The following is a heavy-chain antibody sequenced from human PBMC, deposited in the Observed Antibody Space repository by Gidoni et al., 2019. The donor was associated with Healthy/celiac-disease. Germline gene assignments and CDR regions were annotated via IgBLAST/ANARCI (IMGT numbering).Heavy chain of an antibody. Sequence: QVQLQESGPGLVKPSQTLSLTCTFSGGSISSGGYYWSWIRQHPGKGLEWIGYIYYSGSTYYNPSLKSRVTISVDTSKNQFSLKLSSVTAADTAVYYCARSPDIVVVPAAHSVWFDPWGQGTLVTVSS. CDR1: GGSISSGGYY. V-gene: IGHV4-31*03. CDR3: ARSPDIVVVPAAHSVWFDP. CDR2: IYYSGST. D-gene: IGHD2-2*01. J-gene: IGHJ5*02.